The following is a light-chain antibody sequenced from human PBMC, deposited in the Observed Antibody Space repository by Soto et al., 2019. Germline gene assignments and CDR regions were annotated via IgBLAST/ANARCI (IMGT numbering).Light chain of an antibody. CDR3: QQYGSSPRT. Sequence: EVVLTQSPGTVSLSPGERATLSCRASQRVSSGYLAWHQQTPGQPPRLLIYGSSNRATDLQDRFSGSGSGTDFTLTISRLEPEDFAVYYCQQYGSSPRTFGQGTKVDIK. V-gene: IGKV3-20*01. CDR2: GSS. J-gene: IGKJ1*01. CDR1: QRVSSGY.